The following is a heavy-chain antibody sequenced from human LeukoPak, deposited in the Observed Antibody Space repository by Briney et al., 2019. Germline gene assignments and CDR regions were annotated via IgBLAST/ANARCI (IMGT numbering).Heavy chain of an antibody. J-gene: IGHJ4*02. Sequence: PGGSLRLSCAASGFTFRTYSMNWVRQAPGKGLEWVSYISSSSSTIHYADSVKGRFTISRDNAKNSLYLQMNSLRDEDTAVYFCAGDPNSSNSYYFDCWGQGTLVTVSS. CDR3: AGDPNSSNSYYFDC. CDR1: GFTFRTYS. CDR2: ISSSSSTI. D-gene: IGHD2/OR15-2a*01. V-gene: IGHV3-48*02.